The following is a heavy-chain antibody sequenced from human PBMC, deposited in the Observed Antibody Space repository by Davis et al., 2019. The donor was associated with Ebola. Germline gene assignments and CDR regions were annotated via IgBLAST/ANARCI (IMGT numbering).Heavy chain of an antibody. D-gene: IGHD3-9*01. CDR1: GFTFSSYG. V-gene: IGHV3-30*02. Sequence: GESLKISCAASGFTFSSYGMHWVRQAPGKGLEWVAVIWYDGSNKYYADSVKGRFTISRDNSKNTLYLQMNSLSAEDTAVYYCAKDRLWLHPLDYGMDVWGQGTTVTVSS. CDR2: IWYDGSNK. J-gene: IGHJ6*02. CDR3: AKDRLWLHPLDYGMDV.